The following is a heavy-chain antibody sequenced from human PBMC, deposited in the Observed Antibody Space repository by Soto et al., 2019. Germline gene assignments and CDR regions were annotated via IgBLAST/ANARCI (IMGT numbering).Heavy chain of an antibody. CDR1: GGSITSSYY. CDR2: IYYSGST. J-gene: IGHJ4*02. CDR3: ATIPATTILTDY. D-gene: IGHD2-2*02. V-gene: IGHV4-39*01. Sequence: SETLSLTCTVSGGSITSSYYWGWIRRPPGKGLEWIGSIYYSGSTYYNPSLKSRVTISVDTSKNQFSLKLSSVTAADTAVYHCATIPATTILTDYWGQGTLVTVSS.